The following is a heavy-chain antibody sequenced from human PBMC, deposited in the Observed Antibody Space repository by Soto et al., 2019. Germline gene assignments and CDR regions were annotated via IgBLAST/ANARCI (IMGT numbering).Heavy chain of an antibody. CDR1: GFTFASYA. J-gene: IGHJ4*01. D-gene: IGHD4-17*01. V-gene: IGHV3-23*01. CDR2: ISGPGTTT. Sequence: EVQLLESGGGLVQPGGSLRLSCVTSGFTFASYAMTWVRQAPGKGLEWLSGISGPGTTTYYADSVKGRFTISRDNSKNTVFLQMNSLRAEDTALYYCTKAPRAGGDYVWGQGTLVTVSS. CDR3: TKAPRAGGDYV.